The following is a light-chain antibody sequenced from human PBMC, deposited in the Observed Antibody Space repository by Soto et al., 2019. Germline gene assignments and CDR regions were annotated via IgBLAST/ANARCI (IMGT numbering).Light chain of an antibody. CDR2: GAS. CDR1: QSVSNNF. J-gene: IGKJ1*01. V-gene: IGKV3-20*01. Sequence: EIVLTQSPGSLSLSPGEGATLFCRASQSVSNNFFAWYQQKPGQAPRLLINGASTRATGIPDRFSGSGSGTDFTLTISRLEPEDFAVYYCQQYASSVTFGQGTKVEIK. CDR3: QQYASSVT.